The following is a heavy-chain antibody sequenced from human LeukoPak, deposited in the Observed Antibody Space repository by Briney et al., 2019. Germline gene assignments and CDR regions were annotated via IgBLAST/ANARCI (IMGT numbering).Heavy chain of an antibody. CDR2: ISGSGGST. CDR1: GFTFSSYA. D-gene: IGHD6-13*01. Sequence: GGSLRLSCAASGFTFSSYATSWVRQAPGKGLEWVSAISGSGGSTYYADSVKGRFTISRDNSKNTLYLQMNSLRAEDTAVYYCAKEKEVAAAGRFYYYYGMDVWGQGTTVTVSS. J-gene: IGHJ6*02. V-gene: IGHV3-23*01. CDR3: AKEKEVAAAGRFYYYYGMDV.